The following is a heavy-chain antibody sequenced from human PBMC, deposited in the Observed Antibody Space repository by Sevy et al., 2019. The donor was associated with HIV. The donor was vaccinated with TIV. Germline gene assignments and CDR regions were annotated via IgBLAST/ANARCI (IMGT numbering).Heavy chain of an antibody. CDR2: ISSSSSYI. D-gene: IGHD4-17*01. CDR1: GFTFSSYS. CDR3: ARDYLHPTYGDYEAPSEGRWEDYFDY. V-gene: IGHV3-21*01. Sequence: GGSLRLSCAASGFTFSSYSMNWVRQAPGKGLEWVSSISSSSSYIYYADSVKGRFTISRDNAKNSLYLQMNSLRAEDTAVYYCARDYLHPTYGDYEAPSEGRWEDYFDYWGQGTLVTVSS. J-gene: IGHJ4*02.